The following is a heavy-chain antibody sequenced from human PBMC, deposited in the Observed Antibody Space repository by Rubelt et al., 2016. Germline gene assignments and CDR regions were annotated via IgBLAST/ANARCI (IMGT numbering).Heavy chain of an antibody. CDR2: ISGSGGST. D-gene: IGHD3-22*01. V-gene: IGHV3-23*01. J-gene: IGHJ4*02. CDR1: GFTFSSYA. Sequence: EVQLLESGGGLVQPGGSLRLSCAASGFTFSSYAMSWVRQAPGKGLEWVSAISGSGGSTYYADSVKGRFTISRDNSKNTLYLQMNSLRDEDTAVYYCARWPYYYDSSGSGYWGQGTLVTVSS. CDR3: ARWPYYYDSSGSGY.